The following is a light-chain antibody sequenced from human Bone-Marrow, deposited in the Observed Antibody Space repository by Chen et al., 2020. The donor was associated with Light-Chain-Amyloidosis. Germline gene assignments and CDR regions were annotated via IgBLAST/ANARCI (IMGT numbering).Light chain of an antibody. J-gene: IGLJ1*01. V-gene: IGLV2-23*01. CDR3: CSYAGISTHV. CDR1: NGYFRHYDL. CDR2: EGS. Sequence: SDLTQPASVSGSPGQSTTISCTGGNGYFRHYDLVSWYQQHPGKAPKLIIYEGSKRPSGISNRFSGSKSGNTASLTISGLQAEDEADYYCCSYAGISTHVFGTGTKVTV.